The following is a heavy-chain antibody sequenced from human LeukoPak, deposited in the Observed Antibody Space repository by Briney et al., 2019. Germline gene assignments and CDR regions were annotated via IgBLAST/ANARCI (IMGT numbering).Heavy chain of an antibody. CDR3: ARHYGDIEVVPAAKVRNYYYYYMDV. Sequence: SETLSLTCTVSGGSISSGSYYWGWIRQPAGKGLESLVRIYTSGSTNYNPSLKSRVTISVDTSKNQFSLKLSSVTAADTAVYYCARHYGDIEVVPAAKVRNYYYYYMDVWGKGTTVTISS. CDR2: IYTSGST. J-gene: IGHJ6*03. V-gene: IGHV4-61*02. D-gene: IGHD2-2*01. CDR1: GGSISSGSYY.